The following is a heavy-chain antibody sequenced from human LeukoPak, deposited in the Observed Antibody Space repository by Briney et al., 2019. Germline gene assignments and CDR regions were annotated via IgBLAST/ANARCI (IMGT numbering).Heavy chain of an antibody. V-gene: IGHV3-23*01. CDR3: ARDSRVVPNYFDY. J-gene: IGHJ4*02. D-gene: IGHD6-6*01. Sequence: GGSLRLSCAAAGFTFSNYAMTWVRQAPGKGLEWVSTISGSGGTTYYAGSVKGRFTISRDNSKNTLYLQMNSLRAEDTAVYYCARDSRVVPNYFDYWGQGTLVTVSS. CDR1: GFTFSNYA. CDR2: ISGSGGTT.